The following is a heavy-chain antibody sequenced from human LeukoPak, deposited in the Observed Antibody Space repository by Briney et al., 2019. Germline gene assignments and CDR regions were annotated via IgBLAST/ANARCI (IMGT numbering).Heavy chain of an antibody. V-gene: IGHV1-58*01. CDR1: GFTFTGRSA. Sequence: SVKVSCKASGFTFTGRSAVQWMRQARGQRLEWIGWIVVGSDNTNYAQKFQERVTITRDMSTSTSYMELSSLRSEDTAVYYCAAPYSSTWFDYWGQGTLVTVSS. D-gene: IGHD6-13*01. J-gene: IGHJ4*02. CDR2: IVVGSDNT. CDR3: AAPYSSTWFDY.